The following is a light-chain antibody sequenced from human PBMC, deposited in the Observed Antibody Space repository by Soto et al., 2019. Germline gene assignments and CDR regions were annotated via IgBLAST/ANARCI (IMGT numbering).Light chain of an antibody. CDR3: QQRHNWPIT. Sequence: EIVLTQSPATLSLSPGERATLSCRTSQTIRGLLNWYQQRPGQAPRLLIYDTSNRATDIPARFSGSGSGTDFILTISRLDPDDFGVYFCQQRHNWPITFGQGTRLDIK. J-gene: IGKJ5*01. CDR2: DTS. CDR1: QTIRGL. V-gene: IGKV3-11*01.